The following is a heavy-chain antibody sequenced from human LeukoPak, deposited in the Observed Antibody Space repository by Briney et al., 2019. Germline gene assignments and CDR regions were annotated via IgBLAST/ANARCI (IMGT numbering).Heavy chain of an antibody. CDR1: GGSISSGDYY. Sequence: SETLSLTCTVSGGSISSGDYYWSWIRQPPGKGLEWIGYIYYSGSTYYNPSLKSRVTISVDTSKNQFSLKLSSVTAADTAVYYCAKDRSSGWYDAFDIWGQGTMVTVSS. CDR2: IYYSGST. CDR3: AKDRSSGWYDAFDI. D-gene: IGHD6-19*01. J-gene: IGHJ3*02. V-gene: IGHV4-30-4*08.